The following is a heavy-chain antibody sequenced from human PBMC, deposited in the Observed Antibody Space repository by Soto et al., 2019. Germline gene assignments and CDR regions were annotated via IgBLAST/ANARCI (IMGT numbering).Heavy chain of an antibody. V-gene: IGHV3-33*01. CDR3: GREGGCSTGFGRDY. CDR1: GFNFNNYG. Sequence: QVQLVESGGGVVQPGRSLRLSCAASGFNFNNYGMHWVRQAPGKGLEWVAFIWFNGINKYYAESVKGRFAIPRDNSEQQLGLQKDCHRGEDTGDQYCGREGGCSTGFGRDYWGQGTLVTVSS. CDR2: IWFNGINK. D-gene: IGHD2-2*01. J-gene: IGHJ4*02.